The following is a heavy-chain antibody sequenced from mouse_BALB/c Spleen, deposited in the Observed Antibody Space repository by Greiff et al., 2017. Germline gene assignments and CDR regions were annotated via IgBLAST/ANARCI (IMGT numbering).Heavy chain of an antibody. CDR2: ISNGGGST. D-gene: IGHD1-1*01. Sequence: DVKLVESGGGLVQPGGSLKLSCAASGFTFSSYTMSWVRQTPEKRLEWVAYISNGGGSTYYPDTVKGRFTISRDNAKNTLYLQMSSLKSEDTAMYYCARHKVGSSLDYWGQGTTLTVSS. CDR3: ARHKVGSSLDY. V-gene: IGHV5-12-2*01. CDR1: GFTFSSYT. J-gene: IGHJ2*01.